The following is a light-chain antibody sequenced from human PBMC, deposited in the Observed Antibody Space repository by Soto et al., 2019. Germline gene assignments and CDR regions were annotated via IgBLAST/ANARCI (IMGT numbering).Light chain of an antibody. J-gene: IGKJ2*01. V-gene: IGKV3-15*01. CDR1: QSVSSN. Sequence: ELVITQSPATLSVSPGERATLSCRASQSVSSNLAWYQQKPGQAPRLLIYGASTRATGIAARFSGSGSGTEFTLTISSLQSEEFADYYCHQYNNWPPYTFGQGTKLESK. CDR3: HQYNNWPPYT. CDR2: GAS.